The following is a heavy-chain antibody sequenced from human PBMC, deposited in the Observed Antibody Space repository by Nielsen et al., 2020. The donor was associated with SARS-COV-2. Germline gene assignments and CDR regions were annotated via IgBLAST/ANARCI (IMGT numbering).Heavy chain of an antibody. CDR2: IYYSGST. V-gene: IGHV4-59*12. D-gene: IGHD3-10*01. CDR1: GGSISSYY. CDR3: ARGTTMVRGVIIVIPNYYYYYGMDV. Sequence: ESLKISCTVSGGSISSYYWSWIRQPPGKGLEWIGYIYYSGSTNYHPSLKSRVTISVDTSKNQFSLKLSSVTAADTAVYYCARGTTMVRGVIIVIPNYYYYYGMDVWGQGTTVTVSS. J-gene: IGHJ6*02.